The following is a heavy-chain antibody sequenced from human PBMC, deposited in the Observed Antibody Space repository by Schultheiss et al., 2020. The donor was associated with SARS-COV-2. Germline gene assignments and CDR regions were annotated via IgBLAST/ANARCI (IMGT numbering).Heavy chain of an antibody. CDR2: INWNSDNI. V-gene: IGHV3-9*01. D-gene: IGHD2/OR15-2a*01. CDR1: GFTFDDYA. J-gene: IGHJ4*02. Sequence: GGSLRLSCEATGFTFDDYAMHWVRQAPGKGLEWVSGINWNSDNIGYADSVKGRFTISRDNAKNSLYLQMNSLRAEDTAIYYCAKGGYFYINSWGQGTLVTVSS. CDR3: AKGGYFYINS.